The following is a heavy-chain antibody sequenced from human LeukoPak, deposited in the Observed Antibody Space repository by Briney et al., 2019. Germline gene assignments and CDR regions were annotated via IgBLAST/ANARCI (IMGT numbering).Heavy chain of an antibody. CDR1: AFTFSDYY. CDR3: ARLSRRDGYNLY. D-gene: IGHD5-12*01. J-gene: IGHJ4*02. Sequence: PGGSLRLSCARSAFTFSDYYMSWIRQAPGKGLEWVSYISSSGSTIYYADSVKGRFTISRDNAKNSLYLQMNSLRAEDTAVYYCARLSRRDGYNLYWGQGTLVTVSS. CDR2: ISSSGSTI. V-gene: IGHV3-11*01.